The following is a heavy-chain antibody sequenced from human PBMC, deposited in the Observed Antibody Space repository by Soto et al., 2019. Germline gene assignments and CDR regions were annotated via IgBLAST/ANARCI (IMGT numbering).Heavy chain of an antibody. CDR3: ARNVGTDGYNFDY. D-gene: IGHD5-12*01. Sequence: PAEALKISCKRSGYSLTTYCIRWVRQMPGKGLEWLGIIYPGDSDTRYSPSFQGQVTISADKSISTAYLQWSSLKASDTAMYYCARNVGTDGYNFDYWGQGTLVTVSS. V-gene: IGHV5-51*01. CDR2: IYPGDSDT. CDR1: GYSLTTYC. J-gene: IGHJ4*02.